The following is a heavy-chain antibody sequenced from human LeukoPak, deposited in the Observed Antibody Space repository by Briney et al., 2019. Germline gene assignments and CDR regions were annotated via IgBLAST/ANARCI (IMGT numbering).Heavy chain of an antibody. CDR2: FYYSGST. J-gene: IGHJ4*02. CDR1: GDSISGYY. V-gene: IGHV4-59*01. Sequence: PSETLSLTCSVSGDSISGYYWSWLRQPPGRGLEWIGYFYYSGSTTYNPSLKGRVTISVDTSENHFSLKLSSVTAADTAVYYCARGPNSGYGRFDYWGQGTLVTVSS. D-gene: IGHD5-12*01. CDR3: ARGPNSGYGRFDY.